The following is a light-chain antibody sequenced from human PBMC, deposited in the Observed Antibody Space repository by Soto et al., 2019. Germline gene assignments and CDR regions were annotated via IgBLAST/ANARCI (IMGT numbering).Light chain of an antibody. CDR2: DVS. Sequence: EIVMTQSPASLSVSPWERVTLSCRAGQGVTTNFAWYQQKSGQSPRLLIYDVSTRATGVPARFSGTGSETDFTLTISGLQSEDSAVYFCQQYNKWPFSFGQGTRLEIK. CDR3: QQYNKWPFS. J-gene: IGKJ5*01. V-gene: IGKV3-15*01. CDR1: QGVTTN.